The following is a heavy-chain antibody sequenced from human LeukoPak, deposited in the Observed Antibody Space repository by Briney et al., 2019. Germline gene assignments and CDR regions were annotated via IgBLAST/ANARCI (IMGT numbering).Heavy chain of an antibody. J-gene: IGHJ5*02. D-gene: IGHD3-10*01. CDR2: IYTSGST. CDR3: ARGKDHMVRGVRDWFDP. V-gene: IGHV4-4*07. CDR1: GGSISSYY. Sequence: SETLSLTCTVSGGSISSYYWSWIRQPAGRGLEWIGRIYTSGSTNYNPSLKSRVTMSVDTSKNQFSLKLSSVTAADTAVYYCARGKDHMVRGVRDWFDPWGQGTLVTVSS.